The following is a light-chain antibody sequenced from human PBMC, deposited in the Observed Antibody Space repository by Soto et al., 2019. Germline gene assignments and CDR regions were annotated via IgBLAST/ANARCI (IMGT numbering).Light chain of an antibody. V-gene: IGLV2-14*01. CDR3: SSYTSSSTLLLV. J-gene: IGLJ1*01. CDR2: DVS. CDR1: SSDVGGYNY. Sequence: HSVLTQPASVSGSPGQSITISCTGTSSDVGGYNYVSWYQQHPGKAPKLMIYDVSNRPSGVSNRFSGSKSGNTASLTISGLQAEDEADYYCSSYTSSSTLLLVFGTGTKVTVL.